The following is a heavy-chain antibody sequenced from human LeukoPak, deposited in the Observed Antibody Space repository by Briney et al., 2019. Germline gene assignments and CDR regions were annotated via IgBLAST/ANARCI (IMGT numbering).Heavy chain of an antibody. CDR3: AKRIMVSAYDYYGMDV. CDR2: INPNSGGT. V-gene: IGHV1-2*02. Sequence: ASVKVSCKASGYTFTGYYMHWVRQAPGQGLEWMGWINPNSGGTNYAQKFQGRVTMTRDTSISTAYMELSRLRSDDTAVYYCAKRIMVSAYDYYGMDVWGQGTTVTVSS. D-gene: IGHD3-16*01. CDR1: GYTFTGYY. J-gene: IGHJ6*02.